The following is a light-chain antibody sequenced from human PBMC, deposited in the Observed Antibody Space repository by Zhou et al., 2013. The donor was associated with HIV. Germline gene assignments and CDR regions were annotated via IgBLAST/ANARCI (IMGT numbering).Light chain of an antibody. Sequence: DVVLTQSPFSLPVTLGQAASISCRSSQSLLHSNGYNYLDWYLQKPGQSPQLLIYLGSNRASGVPDRFSGSGSGTDFTLKISRVEAEDVGVYYCMQALQTVYTFGQGTKLEIK. CDR2: LGS. CDR3: MQALQTVYT. CDR1: QSLLHSNGYNY. V-gene: IGKV2-28*01. J-gene: IGKJ2*01.